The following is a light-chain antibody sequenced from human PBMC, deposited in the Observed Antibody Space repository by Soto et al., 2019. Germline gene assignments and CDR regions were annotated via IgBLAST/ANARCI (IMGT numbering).Light chain of an antibody. J-gene: IGLJ3*02. CDR2: STN. V-gene: IGLV8-61*01. Sequence: QAVVTQEPSFSVSPGGTVTLTCGLTSGSVSILSYPSWYQQTPGQAPRTLIYSTNTRSSGVPDRFSGSILGTKAALTIAGAQAEDDSHYYCALYLGSANTVFGGGTKLTVL. CDR1: SGSVSILSY. CDR3: ALYLGSANTV.